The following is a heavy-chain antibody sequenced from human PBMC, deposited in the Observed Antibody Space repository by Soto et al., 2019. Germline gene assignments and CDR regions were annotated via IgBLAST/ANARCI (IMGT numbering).Heavy chain of an antibody. CDR2: IYYSGST. V-gene: IGHV4-31*03. CDR1: GGSISSGGYY. D-gene: IGHD5-12*01. J-gene: IGHJ3*02. CDR3: ARDDPNGYRDAFDI. Sequence: TLSLTCTVSGGSISSGGYYWSWIRQQPGKGLEWIGYIYYSGSTYYNPSLKSRVTISVDTSKKQFSLKLSSVTAADTAVYYCARDDPNGYRDAFDIWGQGTMVTVSS.